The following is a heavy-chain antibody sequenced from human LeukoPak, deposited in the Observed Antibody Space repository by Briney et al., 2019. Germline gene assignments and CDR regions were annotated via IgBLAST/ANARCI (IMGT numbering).Heavy chain of an antibody. CDR2: IYSGGST. CDR3: ARGQWELLFDY. Sequence: GGSLRLSCAASGFTVSSNYMSWVRQAPGKGLEWVSVIYSGGSTYYADSVKGRFTISRHNSKNTLYLQMNSLRAVDTAVYYCARGQWELLFDYWGQGTLVTVSS. V-gene: IGHV3-53*04. CDR1: GFTVSSNY. J-gene: IGHJ4*02. D-gene: IGHD1-26*01.